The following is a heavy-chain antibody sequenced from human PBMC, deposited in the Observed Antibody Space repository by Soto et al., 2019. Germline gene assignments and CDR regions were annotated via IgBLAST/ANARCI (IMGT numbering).Heavy chain of an antibody. CDR2: MSYDGTNK. CDR1: GFTFSSYA. CDR3: ARDMVRGVIITGWFDP. V-gene: IGHV3-30-3*01. D-gene: IGHD3-10*01. J-gene: IGHJ5*02. Sequence: QVQLVESGGGVVQPGRSLRLSCAASGFTFSSYAMHWVRQAPGKGLEWVAVMSYDGTNKYYADSVKGRFTISRDNSKNTLYLQMNSRRAEDTAVYYCARDMVRGVIITGWFDPWGQGTLVTVSS.